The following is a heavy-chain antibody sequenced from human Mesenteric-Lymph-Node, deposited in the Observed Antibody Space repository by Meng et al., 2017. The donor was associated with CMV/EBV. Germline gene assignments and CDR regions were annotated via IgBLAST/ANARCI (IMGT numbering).Heavy chain of an antibody. CDR2: IIPIFGTA. J-gene: IGHJ4*02. V-gene: IGHV1-69*05. CDR3: ARAAIMTTVTTVASFDY. D-gene: IGHD4-17*01. Sequence: SVKFSCKASGGTFSSYAISWVRQAPGQGLEWMGGIIPIFGTANYAQKFQGRVTITTDESTSTAYMGLSSLRSEDTAVYYCARAAIMTTVTTVASFDYWGQGTLVTVSS. CDR1: GGTFSSYA.